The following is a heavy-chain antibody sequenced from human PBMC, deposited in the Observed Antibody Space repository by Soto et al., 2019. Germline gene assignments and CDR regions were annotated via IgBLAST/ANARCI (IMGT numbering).Heavy chain of an antibody. Sequence: EVQLVESGGGLVQPGGSLRISCAASGFGFSNYDMHMVRQVTGKGLEWVSSIGTTGDTYYPGSMKGRFTISRENAKKSLYLQMNSLRAGDTAVYYCGSGEACRYYYYSMDVWGQGTTVTVSS. CDR1: GFGFSNYD. CDR3: GSGEACRYYYYSMDV. CDR2: IGTTGDT. D-gene: IGHD7-27*01. J-gene: IGHJ6*02. V-gene: IGHV3-13*01.